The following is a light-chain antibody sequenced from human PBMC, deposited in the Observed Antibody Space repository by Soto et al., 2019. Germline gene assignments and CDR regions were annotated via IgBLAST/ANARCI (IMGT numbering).Light chain of an antibody. CDR1: VSDVGGYDS. V-gene: IGLV2-14*03. CDR2: GVN. CDR3: CSYTTITTYV. Sequence: QSVLTQPASVSGSPGQSITISCTGTVSDVGGYDSVSWYQQHPGRAPKIIIYGVNNRPSGVSNSFSASKSADTASLTISRLQAEDEANYYCCSYTTITTYVCGTGTKVTVL. J-gene: IGLJ1*01.